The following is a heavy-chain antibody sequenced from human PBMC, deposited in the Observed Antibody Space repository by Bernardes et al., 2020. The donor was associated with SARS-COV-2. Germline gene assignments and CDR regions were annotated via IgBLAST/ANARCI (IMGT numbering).Heavy chain of an antibody. V-gene: IGHV3-23*01. CDR3: ATDGGGGWELQECDY. CDR1: GFTFSIYA. CDR2: ISGRGGST. J-gene: IGHJ4*02. D-gene: IGHD1-7*01. Sequence: GGSLRLSCTASGFTFSIYAMSWVRQAPGKGLEWVSAISGRGGSTCYADSVRGRFTISRDNSKNTLYMQMNSLRAEDTAVYYCATDGGGGWELQECDYWGQGTLVTVSS.